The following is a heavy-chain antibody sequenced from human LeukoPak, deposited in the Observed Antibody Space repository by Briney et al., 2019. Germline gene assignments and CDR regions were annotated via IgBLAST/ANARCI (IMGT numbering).Heavy chain of an antibody. CDR3: ARGETAAGID. J-gene: IGHJ4*02. V-gene: IGHV4-61*02. CDR2: ISSSGST. CDR1: GDSISSGDYY. D-gene: IGHD6-13*01. Sequence: SETLSLTCTVSGDSISSGDYYWSWIRQPAGKGLEWIGRISSSGSTNYNPSLKSRVTISVDTSKNQFSLKLSSVTAADTAVYYCARGETAAGIDGGQGTLVTVSS.